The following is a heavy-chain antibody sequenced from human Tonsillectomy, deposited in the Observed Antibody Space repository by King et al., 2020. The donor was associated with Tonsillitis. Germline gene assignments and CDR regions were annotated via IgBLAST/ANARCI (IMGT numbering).Heavy chain of an antibody. CDR1: GESFSDYS. CDR2: INHSVST. Sequence: VQLQQGGAGLLKPSETLSLTCAVYGESFSDYSWTGIRQPPGKGLEWIGEINHSVSTNYHPPLRSRVTISVDTSKDQFSLNLTSVTAADTAFYYCARASECSGGSCYSYGWFDPWGQGTLVTVSS. V-gene: IGHV4-34*01. J-gene: IGHJ5*02. CDR3: ARASECSGGSCYSYGWFDP. D-gene: IGHD2-15*01.